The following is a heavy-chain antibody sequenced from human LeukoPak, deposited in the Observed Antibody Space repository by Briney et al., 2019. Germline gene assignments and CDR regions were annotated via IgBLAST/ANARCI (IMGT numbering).Heavy chain of an antibody. V-gene: IGHV3-23*01. Sequence: GGSLRLSCAASGFTFSSYAMSWVRQAPGKGLEWVSAISGSGGSTYYADSVKGRFTISRDNSKNTLYLQMNSLRAEDTAVYYCAKRLVRTATLRVHAFDIWGQGTMVTVSS. CDR3: AKRLVRTATLRVHAFDI. J-gene: IGHJ3*02. CDR2: ISGSGGST. CDR1: GFTFSSYA. D-gene: IGHD2-2*01.